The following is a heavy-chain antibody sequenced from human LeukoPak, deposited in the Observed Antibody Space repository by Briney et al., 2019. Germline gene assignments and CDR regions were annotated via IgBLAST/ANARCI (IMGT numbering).Heavy chain of an antibody. J-gene: IGHJ4*02. V-gene: IGHV1-8*01. CDR1: GYTFTSYD. D-gene: IGHD3-10*01. CDR3: AKGSDPFRWFGEFNVKPPRPIRHYYFDS. CDR2: MNPTSGNT. Sequence: GASVKVSCKASGYTFTSYDINWVRQASGQGLEWMGWMNPTSGNTGYAQKFQGRVTMTRDTSISTVYMELSSLGSEDTAVYYCAKGSDPFRWFGEFNVKPPRPIRHYYFDSWGQGTLVTVSS.